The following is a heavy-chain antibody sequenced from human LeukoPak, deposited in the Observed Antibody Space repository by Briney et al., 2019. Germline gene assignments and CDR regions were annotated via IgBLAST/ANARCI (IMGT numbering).Heavy chain of an antibody. V-gene: IGHV3-23*01. J-gene: IGHJ1*01. CDR1: GFTFSSYA. D-gene: IGHD1-26*01. CDR2: ISGSGVTT. Sequence: GGSLRLSCVASGFTFSSYAMGWVRQAPGKRLEWVSAISGSGVTTHYAGSVKGRFSISRDNSKNTLYLQMDSLRAEDTALYYCAKRVVVGATSPYSDFQDWGQGTLVTVSS. CDR3: AKRVVVGATSPYSDFQD.